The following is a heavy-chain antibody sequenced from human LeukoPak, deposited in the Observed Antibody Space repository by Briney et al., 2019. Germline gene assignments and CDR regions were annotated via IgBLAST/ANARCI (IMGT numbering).Heavy chain of an antibody. CDR3: AIAALYYDSSGYYYVNDAFDI. Sequence: VASVKVSCKASGGTFSSYAISWVRQAPGQGLEWMGRIIPTLGIANYAQKFQGRVTITADKSTSTAYMELSSLRSEDTAVYYCAIAALYYDSSGYYYVNDAFDIWGQGTMVTVSS. J-gene: IGHJ3*02. D-gene: IGHD3-22*01. CDR1: GGTFSSYA. CDR2: IIPTLGIA. V-gene: IGHV1-69*04.